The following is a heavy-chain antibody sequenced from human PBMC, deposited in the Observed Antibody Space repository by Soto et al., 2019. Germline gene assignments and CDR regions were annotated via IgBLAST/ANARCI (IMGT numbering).Heavy chain of an antibody. CDR1: GYSFTIYW. J-gene: IGHJ4*02. V-gene: IGHV5-51*01. Sequence: GESLKISCKGSGYSFTIYWIGWVRQMPGKGLEWMGIIYPGDSDTRYSPSFQGQVTISADKSISTAYLQWSSLKASDTAMYYCARQIYDSDTGPNFQYYFESWGQGTPVTVSS. CDR2: IYPGDSDT. CDR3: ARQIYDSDTGPNFQYYFES. D-gene: IGHD3-22*01.